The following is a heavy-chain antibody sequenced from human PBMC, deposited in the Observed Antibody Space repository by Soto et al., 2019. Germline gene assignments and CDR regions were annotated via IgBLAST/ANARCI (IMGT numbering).Heavy chain of an antibody. J-gene: IGHJ2*01. CDR1: GGTFSSYA. Sequence: QVQLVQSGAEVKKPGSSVKVSCKASGGTFSSYAISWVRQAPGQGLEWMGGIIPIFGTANYAQKFQGRVTITADESTSTAYMELSSLRSEDTAVYYCERDKGDRGYGDSWGGFDLWGRGTLVTVSS. D-gene: IGHD4-17*01. CDR2: IIPIFGTA. CDR3: ERDKGDRGYGDSWGGFDL. V-gene: IGHV1-69*12.